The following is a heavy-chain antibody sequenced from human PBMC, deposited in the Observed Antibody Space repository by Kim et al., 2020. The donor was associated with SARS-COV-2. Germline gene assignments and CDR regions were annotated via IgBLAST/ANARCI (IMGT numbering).Heavy chain of an antibody. Sequence: GGSLRLSCAASGFTFTNFAIHWVRQAPGKGLERVAIIAEDGINKYYADSVKGRFTISRDNSKKTVYLQMDSLRAEDTAVYYCARVEGIVVVNGMDVWGQGTTDTVSS. V-gene: IGHV3-30*04. CDR2: IAEDGINK. CDR1: GFTFTNFA. D-gene: IGHD2-15*01. CDR3: ARVEGIVVVNGMDV. J-gene: IGHJ6*02.